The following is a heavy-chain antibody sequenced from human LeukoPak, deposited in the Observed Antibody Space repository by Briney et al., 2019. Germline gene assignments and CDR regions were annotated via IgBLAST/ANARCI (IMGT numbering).Heavy chain of an antibody. J-gene: IGHJ4*02. Sequence: SETLSLTCTVSGGSISSYYWSWIRQPPGKGLEWIGYIYYSGSTNYNPSLKSRVTISVDTSKNQFSLKLSSVTAADTAVYYCARVRRGVVVPAAMRSSSGWLDYWGQGTLVTVSS. D-gene: IGHD2-2*01. CDR1: GGSISSYY. CDR2: IYYSGST. V-gene: IGHV4-59*01. CDR3: ARVRRGVVVPAAMRSSSGWLDY.